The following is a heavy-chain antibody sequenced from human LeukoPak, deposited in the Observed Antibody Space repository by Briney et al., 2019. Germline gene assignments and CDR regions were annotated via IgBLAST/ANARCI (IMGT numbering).Heavy chain of an antibody. CDR3: ARDSALELLRFWFDP. V-gene: IGHV3-33*01. D-gene: IGHD1-7*01. Sequence: GRSLRLSCAASGFTFSSYGMHWVRQAPGKVLEWVAVIWYDGSNKYYADSVKGRFTISRDNSKNTLYLQMNSLRAEDTAVYYCARDSALELLRFWFDPWGQGTLVTVSS. CDR1: GFTFSSYG. CDR2: IWYDGSNK. J-gene: IGHJ5*02.